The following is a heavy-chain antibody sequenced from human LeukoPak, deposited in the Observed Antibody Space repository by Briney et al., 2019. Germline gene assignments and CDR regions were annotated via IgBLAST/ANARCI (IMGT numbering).Heavy chain of an antibody. CDR3: ARGVEYSSSNPYYFGY. J-gene: IGHJ4*02. D-gene: IGHD6-13*01. CDR2: INPNSGGT. V-gene: IGHV1-2*02. Sequence: ASVKVSCKASGYTFTGYYMHWVRQAPGQGLEWMGWINPNSGGTNYAQKFQGRVTITRDTSISTAYMELSRLRSDDTAVYYCARGVEYSSSNPYYFGYWGQGTLVTVSS. CDR1: GYTFTGYY.